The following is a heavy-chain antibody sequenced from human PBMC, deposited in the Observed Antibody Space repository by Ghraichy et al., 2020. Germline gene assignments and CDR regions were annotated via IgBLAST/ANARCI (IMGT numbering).Heavy chain of an antibody. CDR3: ARVLSSNYYLNDY. V-gene: IGHV3-23*01. Sequence: GGSLRLSCAASGFMFRNYVMSWVRQAPEKGLEWVSAISYSGDSTYYADSVKGRFTISRDNSKNTLYLQMDTLRAEDTAVYYCARVLSSNYYLNDYWGQGTLVTASS. CDR2: ISYSGDST. J-gene: IGHJ4*02. CDR1: GFMFRNYV. D-gene: IGHD2/OR15-2a*01.